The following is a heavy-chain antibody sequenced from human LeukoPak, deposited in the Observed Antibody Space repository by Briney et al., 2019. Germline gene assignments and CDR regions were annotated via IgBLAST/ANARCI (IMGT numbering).Heavy chain of an antibody. CDR2: INYSGRT. CDR3: ARLSTSDTDGNYFDF. V-gene: IGHV4-39*01. CDR1: GDSITRNTYY. J-gene: IGHJ4*02. D-gene: IGHD1-1*01. Sequence: SETLSLTCTVSGDSITRNTYYWVWVRQPPGKGLEWIGSINYSGRTSYSSSPKSRATISVDTFRNQFSLKVTSVTAADTAVYSCARLSTSDTDGNYFDFWGQGTLVTVSS.